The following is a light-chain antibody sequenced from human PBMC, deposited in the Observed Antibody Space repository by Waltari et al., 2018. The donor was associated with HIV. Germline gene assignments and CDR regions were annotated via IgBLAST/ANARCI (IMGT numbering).Light chain of an antibody. CDR1: SSNTGSNT. Sequence: QSVLTQPPSASGTPGQRVTISCSGSSSNTGSNTVNWYQQLPGMAPKLLIYSNNQRPSGVPDRFSGSKSGTSASLAISGLQSEDEADYYCAAWDDRLRRPVFGGGTKLTVL. V-gene: IGLV1-44*01. CDR3: AAWDDRLRRPV. J-gene: IGLJ2*01. CDR2: SNN.